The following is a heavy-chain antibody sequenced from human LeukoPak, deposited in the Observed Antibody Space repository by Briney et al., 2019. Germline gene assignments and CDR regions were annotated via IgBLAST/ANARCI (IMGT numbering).Heavy chain of an antibody. CDR3: AKDMRI. Sequence: GGSLRLSCAASGFTFDDYAMHWVRQAPGKGLEWVSGISWNSGSIGYADSVKGRFTISRDNAKNSLYLQMNSLRAEDMALYYCAKDMRIWGQGTMVTVSS. V-gene: IGHV3-9*03. CDR2: ISWNSGSI. CDR1: GFTFDDYA. J-gene: IGHJ3*02.